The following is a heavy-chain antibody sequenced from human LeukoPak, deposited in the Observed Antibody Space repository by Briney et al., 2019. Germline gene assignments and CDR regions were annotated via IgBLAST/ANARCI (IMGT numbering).Heavy chain of an antibody. CDR1: GYTFTNYY. CDR2: TNPSGGRT. Sequence: ASVKVSCKASGYTFTNYYIHWVRQAPGQGLEWMGMTNPSGGRTTYAKKFQGRVTMTRDTSTNTVYTELSSLRSDDTAVYYCARDYYGGHNLYNFDFWGQGTRVIVSS. V-gene: IGHV1-46*01. D-gene: IGHD3-10*01. CDR3: ARDYYGGHNLYNFDF. J-gene: IGHJ4*02.